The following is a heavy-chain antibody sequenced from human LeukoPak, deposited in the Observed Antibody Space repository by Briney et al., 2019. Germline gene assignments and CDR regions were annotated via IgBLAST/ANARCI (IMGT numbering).Heavy chain of an antibody. CDR3: ARKYCSSTSCTADFDY. J-gene: IGHJ4*02. CDR2: IIPILGMA. CDR1: GGTFSSYT. V-gene: IGHV1-69*02. D-gene: IGHD2-2*01. Sequence: ASVKVSCKASGGTFSSYTISWVRQAPGQGLEWMGRIIPILGMANYAQKFQGRVTITADKSTSTAYMELSSLRSEDTAVYYCARKYCSSTSCTADFDYWGQGTLVTVPS.